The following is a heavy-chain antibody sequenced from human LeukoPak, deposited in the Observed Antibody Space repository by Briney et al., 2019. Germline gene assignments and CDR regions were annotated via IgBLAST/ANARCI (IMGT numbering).Heavy chain of an antibody. V-gene: IGHV4-4*07. Sequence: SETLSLTCTVSGGSISSYYWSWIRQPAGKGLEWIGRIYTSGSTNYNPSLKSRVTMSVDTSKNQFSLKLSSVTAADTAVYYCARRTRGYCSSTSCRFDYWGQGTLVTVSS. J-gene: IGHJ4*02. CDR1: GGSISSYY. CDR2: IYTSGST. D-gene: IGHD2-2*01. CDR3: ARRTRGYCSSTSCRFDY.